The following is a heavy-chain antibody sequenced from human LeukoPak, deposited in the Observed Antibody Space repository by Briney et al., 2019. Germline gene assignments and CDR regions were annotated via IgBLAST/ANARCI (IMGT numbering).Heavy chain of an antibody. Sequence: SQTLSLTCTVSGGSISSGDYYWSWIRQPAGKGLEWIGRIYTSGSTNYNPSLKSRVTMSVDTSKNQFSLKLSSVTAADTAVYYCARERELSFDYWGQGTLVTVSS. CDR1: GGSISSGDYY. CDR3: ARERELSFDY. CDR2: IYTSGST. D-gene: IGHD1-1*01. J-gene: IGHJ4*02. V-gene: IGHV4-61*02.